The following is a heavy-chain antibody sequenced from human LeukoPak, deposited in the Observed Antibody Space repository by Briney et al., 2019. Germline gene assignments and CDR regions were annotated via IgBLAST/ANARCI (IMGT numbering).Heavy chain of an antibody. Sequence: GGSLRLSCAASGFTFDDYAMHWVRQAPGKGLEWVSLISGVGGSTYYADSVKGRFTISRDNSKNSLYLQMNSLRTEDTALYYCASAMYYYYYGMDVWGQGTTVTVSS. CDR1: GFTFDDYA. CDR3: ASAMYYYYYGMDV. CDR2: ISGVGGST. D-gene: IGHD2-2*01. J-gene: IGHJ6*02. V-gene: IGHV3-43*02.